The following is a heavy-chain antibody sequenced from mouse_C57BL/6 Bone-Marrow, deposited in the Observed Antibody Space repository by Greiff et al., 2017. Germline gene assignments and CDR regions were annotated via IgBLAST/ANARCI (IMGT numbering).Heavy chain of an antibody. CDR3: TTRLLRPFAY. D-gene: IGHD2-3*01. CDR1: GFNIKDDY. V-gene: IGHV14-4*01. Sequence: VQLQQSGAELVRPGASVKLSCTASGFNIKDDYMHWVKQRPEQGLEWIGWIDPENGDTEYASKFQGKATITADTSSNTAYLQLSSLTSEDTAVYYCTTRLLRPFAYWGQGTLVTASA. J-gene: IGHJ3*01. CDR2: IDPENGDT.